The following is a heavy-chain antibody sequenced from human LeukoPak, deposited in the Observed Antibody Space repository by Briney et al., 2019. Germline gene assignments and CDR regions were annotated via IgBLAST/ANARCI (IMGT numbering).Heavy chain of an antibody. D-gene: IGHD6-19*01. V-gene: IGHV1-2*02. CDR3: ARGLAVPGKAGFDAFDI. Sequence: ASVKVSCKASGYTFTGYYMHWVRQAPGQGLEWMGWINPNSGGTNYAQRSQGRVTMTRATSISTAYMELSRLTSDDTAVYYCARGLAVPGKAGFDAFDIWGQGTMVTVSS. J-gene: IGHJ3*02. CDR2: INPNSGGT. CDR1: GYTFTGYY.